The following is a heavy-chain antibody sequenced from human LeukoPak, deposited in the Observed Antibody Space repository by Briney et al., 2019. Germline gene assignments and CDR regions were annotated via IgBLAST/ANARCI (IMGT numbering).Heavy chain of an antibody. J-gene: IGHJ4*02. CDR2: ISAYNGNT. D-gene: IGHD2-15*01. V-gene: IGHV1-18*01. CDR1: GYTFTSYG. Sequence: GASVKVSCKASGYTFTSYGISWVRQAPGQGLEWMGWISAYNGNTNYAQKLQGRATMTTDTSTSTAYMELRSLRSEDTAVYYCARFFGYCSGGSCYSATDYWGQGTLVTVSS. CDR3: ARFFGYCSGGSCYSATDY.